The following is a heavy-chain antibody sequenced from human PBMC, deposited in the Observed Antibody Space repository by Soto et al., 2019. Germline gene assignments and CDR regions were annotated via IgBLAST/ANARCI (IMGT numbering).Heavy chain of an antibody. D-gene: IGHD4-4*01. V-gene: IGHV3-53*01. CDR2: IYSGVST. J-gene: IGHJ4*02. Sequence: PGGSLRLSCSASGFSFSDSAMHWVRQAPGKGLEWVSIIYSGVSTYYADSVKGRFTISRDNSQNTLFLQMNSLRAEDTAVYYCARYDYSNYGFDYWGQGTLVTVSS. CDR3: ARYDYSNYGFDY. CDR1: GFSFSDSA.